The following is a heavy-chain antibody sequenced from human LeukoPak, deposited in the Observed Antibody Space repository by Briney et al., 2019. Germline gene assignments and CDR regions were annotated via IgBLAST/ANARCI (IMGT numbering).Heavy chain of an antibody. CDR1: GGSFSGYY. D-gene: IGHD3-16*01. J-gene: IGHJ4*02. CDR2: INHSGST. V-gene: IGHV4-34*01. Sequence: PSETLSLTCAVYGGSFSGYYWSWIRQPPGKGLEWIGEINHSGSTNYNPSLKSRVTISVDTSKNQFSLKLSSVTAADTAVYYCASDAEGGTQYWGQGTLVTVSS. CDR3: ASDAEGGTQY.